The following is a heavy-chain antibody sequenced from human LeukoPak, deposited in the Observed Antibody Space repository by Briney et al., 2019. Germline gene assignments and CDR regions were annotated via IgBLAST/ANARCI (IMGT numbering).Heavy chain of an antibody. V-gene: IGHV4-4*07. CDR1: GGSTSTYY. J-gene: IGHJ4*02. CDR2: IYSSGST. Sequence: PSETLSLTCTVSGGSTSTYYWSWIRQPDGKGLEWIGRIYSSGSTNYKSSLKSRIIMSVDTSKNQFSLKLSSVTAADTAVYYCAREFRYGDLDYWGQGTLVTVSS. CDR3: AREFRYGDLDY. D-gene: IGHD2-21*02.